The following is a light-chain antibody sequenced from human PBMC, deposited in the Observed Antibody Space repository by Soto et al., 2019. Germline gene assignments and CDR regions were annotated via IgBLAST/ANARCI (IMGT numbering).Light chain of an antibody. Sequence: QSVLTQPASVSGSPGQSITISCTGTSSDVGSYNLVSWYQQHPGKAPKLMIYEGSKRPSGVSNRFSGSKSGNTASLTISGLQAEDEADYYCAAWDDSLNGYVFGTGTKVTAL. CDR2: EGS. CDR1: SSDVGSYNL. CDR3: AAWDDSLNGYV. V-gene: IGLV2-23*01. J-gene: IGLJ1*01.